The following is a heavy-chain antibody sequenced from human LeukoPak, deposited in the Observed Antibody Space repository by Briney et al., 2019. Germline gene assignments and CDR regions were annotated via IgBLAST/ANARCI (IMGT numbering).Heavy chain of an antibody. CDR1: GYSFTGYY. Sequence: ASVTVSCKTSGYSFTGYYIHWVRQAPGRGLEWMGWISPNNGATKYVQKFQGRVAMTRDTSINVAYMELSRLRSDDTAIYYCTLYGSASYWGQGTLVTVSS. V-gene: IGHV1-2*02. J-gene: IGHJ4*02. CDR2: ISPNNGAT. D-gene: IGHD3-10*01. CDR3: TLYGSASY.